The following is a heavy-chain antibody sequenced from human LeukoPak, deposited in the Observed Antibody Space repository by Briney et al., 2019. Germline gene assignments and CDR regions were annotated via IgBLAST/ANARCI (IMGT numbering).Heavy chain of an antibody. CDR3: ARVTLSLGPFDY. CDR2: IYYSGST. D-gene: IGHD2/OR15-2a*01. CDR1: GASINSHD. Sequence: PETLSLTCTVSGASINSHDWSWIRQPPGKGLEWIAYIYYSGSTSYNPSFKSRVTMSVDTSKNQFSLRLKSVTAADTAVYYCARVTLSLGPFDYWGQGTLVTVSS. J-gene: IGHJ4*02. V-gene: IGHV4-59*11.